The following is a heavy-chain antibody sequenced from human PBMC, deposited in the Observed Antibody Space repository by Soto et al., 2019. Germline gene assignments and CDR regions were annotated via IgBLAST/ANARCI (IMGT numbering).Heavy chain of an antibody. CDR3: ARDGNGSYLAPGYYFDY. Sequence: PSETLSLTCTVSGDSITSNSYFWAWIRQPPGKGLEWIGSIYYSGSTYYNPSLKSRVTISVDTSKNQFSLKLSSVTAADTAVYYCARDGNGSYLAPGYYFDYWGQGTLVTVSS. CDR2: IYYSGST. V-gene: IGHV4-39*02. D-gene: IGHD1-26*01. J-gene: IGHJ4*02. CDR1: GDSITSNSYF.